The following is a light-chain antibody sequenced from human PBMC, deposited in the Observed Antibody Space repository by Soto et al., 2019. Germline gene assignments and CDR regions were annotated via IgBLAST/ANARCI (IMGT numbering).Light chain of an antibody. J-gene: IGLJ2*01. CDR2: EVS. CDR1: SSDVGGYSY. V-gene: IGLV2-8*01. Sequence: QSALTQPPSASGSPGQSVTISCSGTSSDVGGYSYVSWYQQHPGKAPKLTIYEVSKRPSGVPDRFSGSKSGNTASLTVSGLQAEDEADYYCSSYAGSNIVLFGGGTQLTVL. CDR3: SSYAGSNIVL.